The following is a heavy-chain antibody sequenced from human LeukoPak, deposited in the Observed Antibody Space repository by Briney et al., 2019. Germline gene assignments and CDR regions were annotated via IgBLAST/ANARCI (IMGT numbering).Heavy chain of an antibody. D-gene: IGHD1-26*01. V-gene: IGHV3-30*18. CDR2: ISYDGSNN. CDR1: GFSFSNYG. Sequence: GGSLRLSCAASGFSFSNYGMHWVRQAPGKGLEWVAIISYDGSNNYYADSVKGRFTISRGNSKNTLYLQMNSLRAEDTAVYYCAKEWPWEYFYYGMNVWGQGTTVTVSS. J-gene: IGHJ6*02. CDR3: AKEWPWEYFYYGMNV.